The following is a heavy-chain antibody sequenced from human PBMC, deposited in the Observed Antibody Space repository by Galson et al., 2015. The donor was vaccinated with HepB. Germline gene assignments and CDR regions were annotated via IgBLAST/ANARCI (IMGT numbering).Heavy chain of an antibody. CDR1: GFTFSKFG. J-gene: IGHJ6*02. CDR2: ISSDGSKR. V-gene: IGHV3-30*03. Sequence: SLRLSCAASGFTFSKFGMHWVRQAPGKGLEWVTVISSDGSKRYYADSVKGRFIISRDNSKNTLNLQMNSLRVEDTAVYYCARGLSIGYCSGTSCYAGYGMGVWGQGTSVTVSS. CDR3: ARGLSIGYCSGTSCYAGYGMGV. D-gene: IGHD2-2*03.